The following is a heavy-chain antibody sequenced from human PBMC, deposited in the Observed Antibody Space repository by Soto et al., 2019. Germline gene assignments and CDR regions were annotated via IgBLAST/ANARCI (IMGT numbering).Heavy chain of an antibody. CDR1: GYSFTSYW. CDR3: ARGVCSSTSCYTSNWFDP. V-gene: IGHV5-51*01. D-gene: IGHD2-2*02. J-gene: IGHJ5*02. Sequence: GESLKISCKGSGYSFTSYWIGWVRQMPGKGLEWMGIIYPGDSDTRYSPSFQGQVTISADKSISTAYLQWSSLKASDTAMYYCARGVCSSTSCYTSNWFDPWGQGTLVTVSS. CDR2: IYPGDSDT.